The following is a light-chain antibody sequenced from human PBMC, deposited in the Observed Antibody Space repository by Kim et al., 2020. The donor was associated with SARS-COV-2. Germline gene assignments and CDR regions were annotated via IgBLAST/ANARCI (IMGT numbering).Light chain of an antibody. CDR2: DAS. V-gene: IGKV3-11*01. Sequence: LSPGERATPACRASQSVSSYLAWYQQKPGQAPRLLIYDASNRATGIPARFSGSGSGTDFTLTISSLEPEDFAVYYCQQRSNWPPLTFGGGTKLEI. CDR3: QQRSNWPPLT. CDR1: QSVSSY. J-gene: IGKJ4*01.